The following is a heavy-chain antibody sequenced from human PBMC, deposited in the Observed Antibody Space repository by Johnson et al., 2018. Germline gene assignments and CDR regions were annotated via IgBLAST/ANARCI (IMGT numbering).Heavy chain of an antibody. V-gene: IGHV3-13*01. CDR2: IGIAGGT. Sequence: VQLVESGGALVQPGGSLRLSCATSGFTFSTYDMHWVRQVTGKSLEWVSGIGIAGGTHYQDSVKGRFTISRENAKNSLHLQMNSLRAGGTAVYYCAGSIGYSGSHQDCGGAFEIWGQGTMVTVSS. CDR1: GFTFSTYD. CDR3: AGSIGYSGSHQDCGGAFEI. D-gene: IGHD1-26*01. J-gene: IGHJ3*02.